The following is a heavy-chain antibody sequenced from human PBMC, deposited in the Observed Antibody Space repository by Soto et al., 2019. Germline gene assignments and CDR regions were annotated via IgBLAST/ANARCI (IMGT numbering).Heavy chain of an antibody. CDR3: ARDSKPTHQQPRGRYYYGMDV. Sequence: QVQLVQSGAEVKKPGSSVKVSCKASGGTFSSYAISWVRQAPGQGLEWMGGIIPIFGTANYAQKFQGRVTITADESTSTAYMELSSLRSEDTAVYYCARDSKPTHQQPRGRYYYGMDVWGQGTTVTVSS. CDR2: IIPIFGTA. CDR1: GGTFSSYA. J-gene: IGHJ6*02. D-gene: IGHD6-13*01. V-gene: IGHV1-69*01.